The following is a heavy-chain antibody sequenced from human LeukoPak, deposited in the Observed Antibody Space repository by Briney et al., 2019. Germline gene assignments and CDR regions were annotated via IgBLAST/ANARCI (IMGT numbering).Heavy chain of an antibody. CDR3: ARMYCSRGSCYPLFYYNAMDV. J-gene: IGHJ6*02. CDR2: ISSYNGKT. CDR1: GYTFTMNG. Sequence: ASVKVSCKASGYTFTMNGISWVRQAPGQGLEWMGWISSYNGKTNYAQRLQGRVTMTTDTSTSTAYMELGSLRSDDTAVYYCARMYCSRGSCYPLFYYNAMDVWGQGTTVTVSS. V-gene: IGHV1-18*01. D-gene: IGHD2-15*01.